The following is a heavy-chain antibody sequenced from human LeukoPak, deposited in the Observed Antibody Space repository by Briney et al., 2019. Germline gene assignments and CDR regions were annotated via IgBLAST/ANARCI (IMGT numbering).Heavy chain of an antibody. Sequence: SETLSLTCTVSGGSISSYYWSWIRQPPGKGLEWIGYIYYSGSTNYNPSLKSRVTISVDTSKNQFSLKLSSVTAADTAVYYCARTLTYYYGSGSYINWFDPWGQGTLVTVSS. D-gene: IGHD3-10*01. V-gene: IGHV4-59*01. CDR3: ARTLTYYYGSGSYINWFDP. J-gene: IGHJ5*02. CDR1: GGSISSYY. CDR2: IYYSGST.